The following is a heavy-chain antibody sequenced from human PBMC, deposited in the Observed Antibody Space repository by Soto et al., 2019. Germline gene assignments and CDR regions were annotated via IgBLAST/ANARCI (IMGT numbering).Heavy chain of an antibody. V-gene: IGHV4-31*03. CDR1: GVSISSGGYY. CDR3: ASVIGGDSGYYFDY. J-gene: IGHJ4*02. Sequence: SETLSLTCTVSGVSISSGGYYWGWIRQHPGKGLEWIGNIYHSGRTYYNPSLKSGVIMSVYTSKNHFSLNLNAVTAADTAMYCWASVIGGDSGYYFDYWGQGTLVTVSS. CDR2: IYHSGRT. D-gene: IGHD4-17*01.